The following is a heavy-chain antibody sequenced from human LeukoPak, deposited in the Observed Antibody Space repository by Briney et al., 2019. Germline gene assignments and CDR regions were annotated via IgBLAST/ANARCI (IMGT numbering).Heavy chain of an antibody. CDR1: GGSMTTYY. V-gene: IGHV4-59*08. D-gene: IGHD6-25*01. CDR3: TRQNSGARLNV. J-gene: IGHJ6*02. Sequence: SETLSLTCTVSGGSMTTYYWTWIRQPPGKGLEWLGYVYYSGSTSYNPSLKSRVTISVDTSKNQFSLKLTSVTAADTAVYYCTRQNSGARLNVWGQGTTVIVSS. CDR2: VYYSGST.